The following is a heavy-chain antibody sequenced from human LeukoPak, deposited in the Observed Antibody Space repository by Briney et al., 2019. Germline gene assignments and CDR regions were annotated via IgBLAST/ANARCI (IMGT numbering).Heavy chain of an antibody. V-gene: IGHV1-69*04. J-gene: IGHJ4*02. CDR2: IIPILGIA. CDR3: ASYYGGNQRGSVQGN. D-gene: IGHD4-23*01. Sequence: SVKVSCKASGGTFSSYAISWVRQAPGQGLEWMGRIIPILGIANYAQKFQGRVTITADKSTSTAYMELSSLRSEDTAVYYCASYYGGNQRGSVQGNWGQGTLVTVSS. CDR1: GGTFSSYA.